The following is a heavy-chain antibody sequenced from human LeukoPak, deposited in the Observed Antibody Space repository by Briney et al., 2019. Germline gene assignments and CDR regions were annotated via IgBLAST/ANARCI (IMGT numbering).Heavy chain of an antibody. J-gene: IGHJ4*02. CDR3: ATDWPPDRSTDTKRAPDF. Sequence: GGSLRLSCAASGFTFRRYWVHWVRQAPGKGLVWVSHINSDGSSTTYADSVKGRFTISRDNAKNTLYLKMNSLRADDTAVYYCATDWPPDRSTDTKRAPDFWGQGTLVTVSS. D-gene: IGHD2-8*01. CDR2: INSDGSST. V-gene: IGHV3-74*01. CDR1: GFTFRRYW.